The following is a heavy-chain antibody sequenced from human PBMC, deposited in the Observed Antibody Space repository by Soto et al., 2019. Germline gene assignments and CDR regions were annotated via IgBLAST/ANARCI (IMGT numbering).Heavy chain of an antibody. J-gene: IGHJ5*02. V-gene: IGHV3-30-3*01. D-gene: IGHD5-12*01. Sequence: SLRLSCAASGFTFSSYAMHWVRQAPGKGLEWVAVISYDGSNKYYADSVKGRFTISRDNSKNTLYLQMNSLRAEDTAVYYCARGWWLRNWFDPWGQGTLVTVSS. CDR2: ISYDGSNK. CDR1: GFTFSSYA. CDR3: ARGWWLRNWFDP.